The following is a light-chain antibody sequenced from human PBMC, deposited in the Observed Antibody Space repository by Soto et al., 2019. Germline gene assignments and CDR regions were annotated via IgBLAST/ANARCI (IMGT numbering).Light chain of an antibody. V-gene: IGLV2-14*01. Sequence: QSALTQPASASGSPGQSITLSCTGTSSDIGGYYYVSWYQQHPGKAPTILINDVNSRXSXXSPGFSGSKSGNTASLPISGLLPADEADYYCTSSETGSSNEVFGSGTKLTVL. CDR3: TSSETGSSNEV. CDR1: SSDIGGYYY. CDR2: DVN. J-gene: IGLJ1*01.